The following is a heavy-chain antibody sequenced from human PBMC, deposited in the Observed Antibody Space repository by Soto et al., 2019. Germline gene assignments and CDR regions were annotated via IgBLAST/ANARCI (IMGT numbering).Heavy chain of an antibody. D-gene: IGHD3-22*01. V-gene: IGHV4-59*01. CDR2: IYYSGST. J-gene: IGHJ3*02. CDR1: GGSISSYY. Sequence: QVQLQESGPGLVKPSETLSLTCTVSGGSISSYYWSWIRQPPGKGLEWIGYIYYSGSTNYNPSLKSRVTISVDTSKNQFSLKLSSVTAADTAVYYCARGYYDSSGPGAFDIWGQGTMVIVSS. CDR3: ARGYYDSSGPGAFDI.